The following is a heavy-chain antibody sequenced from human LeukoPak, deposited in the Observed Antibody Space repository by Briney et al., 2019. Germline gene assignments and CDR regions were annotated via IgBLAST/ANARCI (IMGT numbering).Heavy chain of an antibody. J-gene: IGHJ4*02. CDR2: ISYDGSNK. D-gene: IGHD3-9*01. V-gene: IGHV3-30*04. CDR1: GFTFSSYA. CDR3: ARDPTYYDILTGSSYYFDY. Sequence: GGSLRLSCAASGFTFSSYAMHWFRQAPGKGLEWVAVISYDGSNKYYADSVKGRFTISRDNSKNTLYLQMNSLRAEDTAVYYCARDPTYYDILTGSSYYFDYWGQGTLVTVSS.